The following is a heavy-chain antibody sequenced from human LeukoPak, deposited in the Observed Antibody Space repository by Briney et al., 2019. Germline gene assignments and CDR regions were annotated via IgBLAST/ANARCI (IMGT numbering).Heavy chain of an antibody. V-gene: IGHV3-74*01. J-gene: IGHJ6*02. Sequence: PGGSLRLSCAASGFTFSRYWIHWVRQAPGKGLEWVSCINPDGSTTTYADSVKGRFTISRDNAKNTVYLQMSSLRAEDTALYYCAKDLMVRGVLTRYYGMDVWGQGTTVTVSS. D-gene: IGHD3-10*01. CDR2: INPDGSTT. CDR3: AKDLMVRGVLTRYYGMDV. CDR1: GFTFSRYW.